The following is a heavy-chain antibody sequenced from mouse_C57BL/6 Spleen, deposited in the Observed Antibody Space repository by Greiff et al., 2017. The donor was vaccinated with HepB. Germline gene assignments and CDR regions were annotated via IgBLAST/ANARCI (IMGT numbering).Heavy chain of an antibody. CDR2: IYPGDGDT. J-gene: IGHJ1*03. CDR1: GYAFSSYW. CDR3: ARSGASYWYFDV. Sequence: QVQLQQSGAELVKPGASVKISCKASGYAFSSYWMNWVKQRPGKGLEWIGQIYPGDGDTNYNGKFKGKATLTADKSSSTAYMQLSSLTSEDSAVYFCARSGASYWYFDVWGTGTTVTVSS. D-gene: IGHD3-1*01. V-gene: IGHV1-80*01.